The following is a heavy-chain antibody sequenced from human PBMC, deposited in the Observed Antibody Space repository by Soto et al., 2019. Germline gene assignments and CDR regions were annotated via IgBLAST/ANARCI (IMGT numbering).Heavy chain of an antibody. V-gene: IGHV3-23*01. CDR3: AKDGGRGYDAFDI. CDR2: LSGSGGST. Sequence: EVQLLESGGGLVQPGGSLRLSCAASGFTFSSYAMSWVRQAPGKGLEWISALSGSGGSTYYADSVKGRFTISRDNSKNTLYLQMSSLRGEDTAVYYCAKDGGRGYDAFDIWGQGTMVTVSS. D-gene: IGHD3-16*01. J-gene: IGHJ3*02. CDR1: GFTFSSYA.